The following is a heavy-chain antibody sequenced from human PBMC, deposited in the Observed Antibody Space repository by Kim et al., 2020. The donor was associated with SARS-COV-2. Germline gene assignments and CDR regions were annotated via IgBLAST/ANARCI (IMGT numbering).Heavy chain of an antibody. J-gene: IGHJ3*02. V-gene: IGHV3-33*01. CDR3: ARLYDSSGYYDAFDI. Sequence: GGSLRLSCAASGFTFSSYGMHWVRQAPGKGLEWVAVIWYDGSNKYYADSVKGRFTISRDNSKNTLYLQMNSLRAEDTAVYYCARLYDSSGYYDAFDIWGQGTMVTVSS. D-gene: IGHD3-22*01. CDR2: IWYDGSNK. CDR1: GFTFSSYG.